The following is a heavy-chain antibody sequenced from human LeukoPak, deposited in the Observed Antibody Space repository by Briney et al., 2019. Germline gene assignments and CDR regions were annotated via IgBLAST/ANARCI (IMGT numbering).Heavy chain of an antibody. J-gene: IGHJ4*02. CDR3: ARERSSYYDSSGSPYYFDY. Sequence: GGSLRLSCAASGFTFGNFWMSWVRQAPGRGLQGVAGMKGDGSHIYYVDSVKGRFTISRDNAKNSLYLQMNSLRAEDTAVYYCARERSSYYDSSGSPYYFDYWGQGTLVTVSS. D-gene: IGHD3-22*01. V-gene: IGHV3-7*01. CDR2: MKGDGSHI. CDR1: GFTFGNFW.